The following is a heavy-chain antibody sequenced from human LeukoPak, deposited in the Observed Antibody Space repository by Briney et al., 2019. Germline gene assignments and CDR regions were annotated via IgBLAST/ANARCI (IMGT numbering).Heavy chain of an antibody. CDR2: MNPNSGNT. Sequence: PWASVKVSCKASGYTFTSYDINWVRQATGQGLERMGWMNPNSGNTGYAQKFQGRVTMTRNTSISTAYMELSSLRSEDTAVYYCARGRNPRRSGWYFGQGVYWGQGTLVTVSS. D-gene: IGHD6-19*01. J-gene: IGHJ4*02. CDR3: ARGRNPRRSGWYFGQGVY. V-gene: IGHV1-8*01. CDR1: GYTFTSYD.